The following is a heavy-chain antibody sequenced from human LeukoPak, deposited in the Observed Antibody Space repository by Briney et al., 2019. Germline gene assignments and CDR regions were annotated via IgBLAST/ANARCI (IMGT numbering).Heavy chain of an antibody. CDR2: INSDGSST. J-gene: IGHJ4*02. CDR3: ARVEYYYDSSGYSPFDY. D-gene: IGHD3-22*01. CDR1: GFTFSSYW. Sequence: GGSLRLSCAASGFTFSSYWMHWVRQAPGKGLVWVSRINSDGSSTSYADSVKGRFTISRDNAKNTLYLQMSSLRAEDTAVYYCARVEYYYDSSGYSPFDYWGQGTLVTVSS. V-gene: IGHV3-74*01.